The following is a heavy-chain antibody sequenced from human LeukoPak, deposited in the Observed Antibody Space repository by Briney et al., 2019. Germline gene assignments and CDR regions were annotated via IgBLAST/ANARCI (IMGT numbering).Heavy chain of an antibody. V-gene: IGHV3-74*01. J-gene: IGHJ6*02. CDR2: IHSDGSII. CDR1: GFTFSAYW. D-gene: IGHD2-2*02. CDR3: ARVPHSLYYYFGMDV. Sequence: GGSLRLSCAASGFTFSAYWLHWVRQVPGKGLEWVSRIHSDGSIINYADSVKGRFTISRDNAMDTVYLQMNSLRAEDTAVYYCARVPHSLYYYFGMDVWGQGTTVTVSS.